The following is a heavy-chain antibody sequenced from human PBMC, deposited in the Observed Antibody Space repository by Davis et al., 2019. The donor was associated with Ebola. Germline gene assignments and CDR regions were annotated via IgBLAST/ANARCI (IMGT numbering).Heavy chain of an antibody. CDR2: IYYSGST. D-gene: IGHD4-11*01. J-gene: IGHJ5*02. CDR3: ARVRDDYSNYSNWFDP. V-gene: IGHV4-59*01. CDR1: GGSISSYY. Sequence: GSLRLSCTVSGGSISSYYWSWIRQPPGKGLEWIGYIYYSGSTNYNPSLKSRVTISVDTSKNQFSLKLSSVTAADTAVYYCARVRDDYSNYSNWFDPWGQGTLVTVSS.